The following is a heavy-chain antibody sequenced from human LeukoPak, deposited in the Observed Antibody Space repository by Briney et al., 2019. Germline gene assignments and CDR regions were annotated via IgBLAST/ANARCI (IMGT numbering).Heavy chain of an antibody. CDR1: GYTFTSYG. D-gene: IGHD3-22*01. J-gene: IGHJ3*02. CDR3: ARAPEYYYDSHAFDI. Sequence: ASVKVSCKASGYTFTSYGISWVRQAPGQGLEWMGWISAYNGNTNYAQKLQGRVTMTTDTSTSTAYMELRSLRSDDTAAYYCARAPEYYYDSHAFDIWGQGTMVTVSS. V-gene: IGHV1-18*01. CDR2: ISAYNGNT.